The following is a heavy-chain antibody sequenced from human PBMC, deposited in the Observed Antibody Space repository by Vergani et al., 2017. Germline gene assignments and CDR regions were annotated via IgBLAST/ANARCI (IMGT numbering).Heavy chain of an antibody. J-gene: IGHJ6*03. CDR3: ARDPPGDFWSGYYYYYYMDV. CDR2: IKQDGSEK. CDR1: GFTFSSYW. V-gene: IGHV3-7*01. Sequence: EVQLVASGGGLVQPGGSLRLSCAASGFTFSSYWMSWVRQAPGKGLEWVANIKQDGSEKYYVDSVKGRFTISRDNAKNSLYLQMNSLRAEDTAVYYCARDPPGDFWSGYYYYYYMDVWGKGTTVTVSS. D-gene: IGHD3-3*01.